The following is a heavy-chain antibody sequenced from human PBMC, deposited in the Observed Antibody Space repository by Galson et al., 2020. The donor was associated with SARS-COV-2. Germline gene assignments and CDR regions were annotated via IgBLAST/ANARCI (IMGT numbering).Heavy chain of an antibody. CDR2: INYSGNT. CDR3: ARGVSGDPFDY. V-gene: IGHV4-61*01. J-gene: IGHJ4*02. Sequence: GGSVSRSNYYCTWIRQPPGKGLEWIGHINYSGNTKYNPSLKSRLTISVDTSKNQFSLKLTSVTAADAAVYYCARGVSGDPFDYWGQGTPVTVSS. CDR1: GGSVSRSNYY. D-gene: IGHD2-21*02.